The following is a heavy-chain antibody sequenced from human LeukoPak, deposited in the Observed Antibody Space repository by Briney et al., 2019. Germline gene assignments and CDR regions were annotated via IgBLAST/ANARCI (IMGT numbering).Heavy chain of an antibody. D-gene: IGHD3-22*01. J-gene: IGHJ3*02. CDR1: GGSISSSSYY. Sequence: SETLSLTCTVSGGSISSSSYYWGWIRQPPGKGLEWIGSIYYSGSTYYNPSLKSRVTISVDTSKNQFSLKLSSVTAADTAVYYCARDRNYYDSRGAFDIWGQGTMVTVSS. CDR2: IYYSGST. CDR3: ARDRNYYDSRGAFDI. V-gene: IGHV4-39*07.